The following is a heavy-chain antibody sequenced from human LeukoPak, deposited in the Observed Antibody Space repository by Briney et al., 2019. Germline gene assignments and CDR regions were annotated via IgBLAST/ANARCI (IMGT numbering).Heavy chain of an antibody. D-gene: IGHD2-15*01. J-gene: IGHJ6*02. CDR1: GYTFTSYG. Sequence: ASVKVSCKASGYTFTSYGISWVRQAPGQGPEWMGWINPNSGGTNYAQKFQGWVTMTRDTSISTAYMELSRLRSDDTAVYYCARGRRPVGRIGIVVVTSYGMDVWGQGTTVTVSS. CDR2: INPNSGGT. V-gene: IGHV1-2*04. CDR3: ARGRRPVGRIGIVVVTSYGMDV.